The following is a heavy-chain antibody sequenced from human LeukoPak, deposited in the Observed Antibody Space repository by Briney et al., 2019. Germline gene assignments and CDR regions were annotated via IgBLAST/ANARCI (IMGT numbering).Heavy chain of an antibody. Sequence: GGSLRLSCAASGFTFSSYWMNWVRQAPGKGLVWVSRIASDGSSTTYADSVKGRFSISRDNSKNTLYLQMDSLRGEDTAVYYCAKDFRIGYSAHFDYWGQGALVTVSS. CDR2: IASDGSST. CDR3: AKDFRIGYSAHFDY. V-gene: IGHV3-74*01. J-gene: IGHJ4*02. CDR1: GFTFSSYW. D-gene: IGHD2-21*01.